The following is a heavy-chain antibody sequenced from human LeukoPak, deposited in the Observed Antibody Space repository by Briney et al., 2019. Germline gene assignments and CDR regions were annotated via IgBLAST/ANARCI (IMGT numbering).Heavy chain of an antibody. V-gene: IGHV3-30-3*01. Sequence: QPGRSLRLSCAASGFTFSSYAMHWVRQAPGKGLEWVAVISYDGSNKYYADSVKGRFTISRDNSKNTLYLQMNSLRAEDTAVYYCARDGPSGSYYVDYYYYYMDVWGKGTTVTVSS. D-gene: IGHD1-26*01. J-gene: IGHJ6*03. CDR3: ARDGPSGSYYVDYYYYYMDV. CDR2: ISYDGSNK. CDR1: GFTFSSYA.